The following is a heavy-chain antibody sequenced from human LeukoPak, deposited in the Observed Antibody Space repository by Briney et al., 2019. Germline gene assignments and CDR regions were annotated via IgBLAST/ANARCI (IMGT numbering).Heavy chain of an antibody. J-gene: IGHJ6*02. CDR1: GFTFSSYA. Sequence: GGSLRLSCAASGFTFSSYAMHWVRQAPGKGLEWVAVISYDGSNKYYADSVKGRFTISRDNSKNTLYLQMNSLRAEDTAVYYCARVPVHPLSVTTYWVDVWGQGTTVTVSS. V-gene: IGHV3-30-3*01. D-gene: IGHD4-17*01. CDR3: ARVPVHPLSVTTYWVDV. CDR2: ISYDGSNK.